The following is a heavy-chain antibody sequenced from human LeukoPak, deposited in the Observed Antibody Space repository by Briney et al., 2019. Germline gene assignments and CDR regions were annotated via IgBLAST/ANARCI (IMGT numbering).Heavy chain of an antibody. CDR3: AKDRGSWNYGGFDY. CDR1: GFTFSSYA. J-gene: IGHJ4*02. V-gene: IGHV3-30*04. Sequence: GGSLRLSCAASGFTFSSYAMHWVRQAPGKGLEWVVVISYDGSNKNYADSVKGRFTISRDNSKNTLYLQMNSLRIEDTAIYYCAKDRGSWNYGGFDYWGQGILVTVSS. CDR2: ISYDGSNK. D-gene: IGHD1-7*01.